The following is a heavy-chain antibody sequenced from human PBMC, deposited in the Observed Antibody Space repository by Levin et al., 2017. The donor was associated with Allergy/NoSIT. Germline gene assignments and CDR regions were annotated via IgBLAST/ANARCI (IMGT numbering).Heavy chain of an antibody. CDR1: GGSFSGYY. J-gene: IGHJ6*02. Sequence: SSETLSLTCAVYGGSFSGYYWSWIRQPPGKGLEWIGEINHSGSTNYNPSLKSRVTISVDTSKNQFSLKLSSVTAADTAVYYCARGNYYGSGSYLYYYYYGMDVWGQGTTVTVSS. V-gene: IGHV4-34*01. D-gene: IGHD3-10*01. CDR3: ARGNYYGSGSYLYYYYYGMDV. CDR2: INHSGST.